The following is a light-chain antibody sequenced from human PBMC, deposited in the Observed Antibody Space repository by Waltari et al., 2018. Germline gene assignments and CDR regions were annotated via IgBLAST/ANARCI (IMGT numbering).Light chain of an antibody. CDR2: KSN. J-gene: IGLJ7*01. V-gene: IGLV1-47*01. CDR3: AAWDDSLSGAV. CDR1: NSS. Sequence: NSSVSWHKPPPGTAPQLRIYKSNQRPSGVAVRFSGSQSGTSASLAISGLRSEDESDYYCAAWDDSLSGAVFGGGTQLTVL.